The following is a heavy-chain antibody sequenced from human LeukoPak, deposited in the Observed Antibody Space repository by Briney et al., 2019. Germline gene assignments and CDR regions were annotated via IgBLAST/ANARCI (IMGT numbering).Heavy chain of an antibody. CDR2: ISNDGTNK. CDR1: GFTFSNYR. D-gene: IGHD3-9*01. CDR3: ARDGYDILTGYGFDI. V-gene: IGHV3-30-3*01. J-gene: IGHJ3*02. Sequence: GGSLRLSCAASGFTFSNYRMHWVRQAPGRGLEWVAVISNDGTNKYYADSVKGRFTISRDNSKNTLYLQVDSLRTDDTAVFYCARDGYDILTGYGFDIWGQGTMVTVSS.